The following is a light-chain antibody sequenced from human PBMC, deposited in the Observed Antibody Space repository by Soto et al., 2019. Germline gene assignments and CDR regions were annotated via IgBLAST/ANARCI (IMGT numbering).Light chain of an antibody. CDR3: QQYNSYPWT. CDR1: QSISSW. Sequence: IQMTQSPSSLSASVGDRVTITCRASQSISSWLAWYQQEPGKAPKLLIYKASTLESGVPSNFSGSGSGTEFTLTISSLQPEDFATYYCQQYNSYPWTFGQGTKVDIK. V-gene: IGKV1-5*03. CDR2: KAS. J-gene: IGKJ1*01.